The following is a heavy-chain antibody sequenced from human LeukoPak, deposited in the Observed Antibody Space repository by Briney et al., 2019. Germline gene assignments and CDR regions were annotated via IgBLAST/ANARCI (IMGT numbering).Heavy chain of an antibody. Sequence: ASVQLYCKASGYTFTVSYMHWVRQAPGQGLEWMGRIYPNSGGTNYAQKFQGRVTMTMDTSISTAYMELSRLRSDDTAVYYCARVTRLLGATIDYWGQGTLVTVSS. CDR2: IYPNSGGT. D-gene: IGHD1-26*01. CDR3: ARVTRLLGATIDY. V-gene: IGHV1-2*06. CDR1: GYTFTVSY. J-gene: IGHJ4*02.